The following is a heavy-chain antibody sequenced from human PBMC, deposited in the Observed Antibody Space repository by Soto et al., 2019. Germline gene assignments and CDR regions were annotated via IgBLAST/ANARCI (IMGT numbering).Heavy chain of an antibody. CDR2: IFYSGST. J-gene: IGHJ4*02. V-gene: IGHV4-4*02. Sequence: QVQLQESGPGLVNPSGTLSIPCAVSGGSLSSSSWWSWVRQPPGKTLEWLGEIFYSGSTKYNPSLNSRVTISADQSKNDFSLRLSSVTAADTAVYYCVHHGGVPYYHDFWGQGMLVTVSS. CDR1: GGSLSSSSW. D-gene: IGHD2-8*01. CDR3: VHHGGVPYYHDF.